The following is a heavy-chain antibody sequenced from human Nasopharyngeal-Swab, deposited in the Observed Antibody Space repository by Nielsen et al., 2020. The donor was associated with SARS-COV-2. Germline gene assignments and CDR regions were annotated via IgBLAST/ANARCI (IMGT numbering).Heavy chain of an antibody. Sequence: GGSLRLSCAASGFTVSAFGMHWVRQAPGEVLEWVAHISYDGHTQYYSDSVTGRFTISRDNSKNTVFLQMDSLTAEDTAVYYCASDSATLGDHWGQGTLVTVSS. J-gene: IGHJ4*02. CDR3: ASDSATLGDH. V-gene: IGHV3-33*05. CDR1: GFTVSAFG. D-gene: IGHD2-21*01. CDR2: ISYDGHTQ.